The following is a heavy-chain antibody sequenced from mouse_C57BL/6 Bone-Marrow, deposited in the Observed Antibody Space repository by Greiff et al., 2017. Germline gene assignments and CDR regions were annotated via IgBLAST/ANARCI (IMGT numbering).Heavy chain of an antibody. CDR1: GYTFTSYW. CDR3: ARSEAYYSNFDYGDY. D-gene: IGHD2-5*01. CDR2: INPGNGGT. J-gene: IGHJ2*01. Sequence: QVQLQQPGTELVKPGASVKLSCKASGYTFTSYWMHWVKQRPGQGLEWIGNINPGNGGTNYNEKFKSKATLTVDKSSSTASMQLSSLPSEDSAVYYCARSEAYYSNFDYGDYWGQGTTLTVSS. V-gene: IGHV1-53*01.